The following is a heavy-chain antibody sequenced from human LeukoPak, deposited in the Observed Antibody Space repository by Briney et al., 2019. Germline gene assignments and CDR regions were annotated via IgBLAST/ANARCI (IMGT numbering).Heavy chain of an antibody. CDR1: GFTFSSRW. D-gene: IGHD6-13*01. Sequence: QAGGSLRLSCVVSGFTSGFTFSSRWMHWVRQAPGKGLVWVSLVKNDGSTNYADSVKGRFTVSRDNAENTLYLQMNNLRVEDTALYFCHPLGYTSNWGQGTLVTVPS. V-gene: IGHV3-74*01. CDR2: VKNDGST. J-gene: IGHJ4*02. CDR3: HPLGYTSN.